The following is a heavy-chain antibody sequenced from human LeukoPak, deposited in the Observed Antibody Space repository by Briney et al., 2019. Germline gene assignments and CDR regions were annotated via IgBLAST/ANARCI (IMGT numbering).Heavy chain of an antibody. CDR2: ISYDGSNK. V-gene: IGHV3-30*18. D-gene: IGHD4-17*01. CDR3: AKGYGDYVLDY. CDR1: GFTFSSYG. J-gene: IGHJ4*02. Sequence: RAGGSLRLSCAASGFTFSSYGMHWVRQAPGKGLEWVAVISYDGSNKYYADSVKGRFTISRDNSKNTLYLQMNSLRAEDTAVYYCAKGYGDYVLDYWGQGTLVTVSS.